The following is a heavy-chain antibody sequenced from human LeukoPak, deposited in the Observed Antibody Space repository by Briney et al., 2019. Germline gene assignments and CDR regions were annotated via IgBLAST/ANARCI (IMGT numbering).Heavy chain of an antibody. J-gene: IGHJ6*03. CDR1: GYSISSGYY. V-gene: IGHV4-38-2*02. D-gene: IGHD3-3*01. CDR2: IYHSGST. CDR3: ARERRVYYMDV. Sequence: SETLSLTCTVSGYSISSGYYWGWIRQPPGKGLEWIGSIYHSGSTYYNPSLKSRVTISVDTSKNQFSLKLSSVTAADTAVYYCARERRVYYMDVWGKGATVTVSS.